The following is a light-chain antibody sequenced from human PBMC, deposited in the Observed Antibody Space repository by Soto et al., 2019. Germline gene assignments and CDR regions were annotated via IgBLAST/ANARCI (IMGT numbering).Light chain of an antibody. V-gene: IGKV3-15*01. CDR3: QQYTSWPLT. Sequence: EIVMTQSPATLSVSPGEGATLSCRASQNVYSNLAWYQQRPGQAPRLLIYGASTRATGVPARFSGSGSGTDFTVTISSLLSEDFAVYYCQQYTSWPLTFGGGTKVEI. CDR2: GAS. J-gene: IGKJ4*01. CDR1: QNVYSN.